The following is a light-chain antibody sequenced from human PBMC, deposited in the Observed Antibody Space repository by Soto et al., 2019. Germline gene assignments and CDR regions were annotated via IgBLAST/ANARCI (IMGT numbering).Light chain of an antibody. Sequence: EIVMTQSPATLSVSPGERATLFCRASQSVSSNLAWYQQKPGQAPRLLIYGASTRATGIPARFSGSGSGTEFTLTISSLQPDDFATYYCQQYNSYSFGQGTKVDIK. CDR1: QSVSSN. CDR3: QQYNSYS. V-gene: IGKV3-15*01. CDR2: GAS. J-gene: IGKJ1*01.